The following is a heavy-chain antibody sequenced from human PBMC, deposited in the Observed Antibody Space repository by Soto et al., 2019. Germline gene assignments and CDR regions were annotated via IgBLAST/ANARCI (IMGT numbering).Heavy chain of an antibody. CDR1: GFTFSSYA. J-gene: IGHJ4*02. V-gene: IGHV3-23*01. CDR3: AKTLVLGVVTDIPFDY. Sequence: GGSLRLSCAGSGFTFSSYAMSWVRQAPGKGLEWVSAISGSGGSTYYADSVKGRFTISRDNSKNTLYLQMNSLRAEDTAVYYCAKTLVLGVVTDIPFDYWGQGTLVTVSS. D-gene: IGHD3-3*01. CDR2: ISGSGGST.